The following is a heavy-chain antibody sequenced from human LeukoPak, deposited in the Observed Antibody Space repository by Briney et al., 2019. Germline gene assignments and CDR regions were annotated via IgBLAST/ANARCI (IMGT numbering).Heavy chain of an antibody. CDR2: IYYSGST. CDR1: GGSISSYY. V-gene: IGHV4-59*01. D-gene: IGHD2-15*01. Sequence: SETLSLTCTVSGGSISSYYWSWIRQPLGKGLEWIGYIYYSGSTNYNPSLKGRVTISVDTSKNQFSLKLSSVTAADTAVYYCARGYCSGGSCSLFDYWGQGTLVTVSS. CDR3: ARGYCSGGSCSLFDY. J-gene: IGHJ4*02.